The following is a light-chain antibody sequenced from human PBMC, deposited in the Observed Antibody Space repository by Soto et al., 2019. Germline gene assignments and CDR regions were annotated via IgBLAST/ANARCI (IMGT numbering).Light chain of an antibody. CDR3: AAWYDSVFWV. Sequence: QSVLTQPPSASGTPGQRVTISCSGGSSNIGDNTVNWYQQLPGTAPKLLIYSNNQRPSGVPDRFSGSKSGTSASLAISGLQSEDEADYYCAAWYDSVFWVFGGGTKVTVL. J-gene: IGLJ3*02. CDR2: SNN. CDR1: SSNIGDNT. V-gene: IGLV1-44*01.